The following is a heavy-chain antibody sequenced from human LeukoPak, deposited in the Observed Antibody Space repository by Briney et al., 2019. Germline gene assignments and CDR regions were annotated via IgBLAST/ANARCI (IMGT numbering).Heavy chain of an antibody. V-gene: IGHV4-39*01. CDR3: ARRKSSSSSAFDS. J-gene: IGHJ4*02. Sequence: SETLSPTRTVSGGSISSTSYFWVWIRPPPGKGLEWIGTIYYSGSTYYNPSLKSRVTISVDTSKNQFSLKLSSVTAADTAVFYCARRKSSSSSAFDSWGQGTLVTVSS. D-gene: IGHD6-6*01. CDR1: GGSISSTSYF. CDR2: IYYSGST.